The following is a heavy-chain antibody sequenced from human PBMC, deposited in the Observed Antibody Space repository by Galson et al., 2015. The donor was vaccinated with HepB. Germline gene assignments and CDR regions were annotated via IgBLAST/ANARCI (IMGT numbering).Heavy chain of an antibody. J-gene: IGHJ3*02. D-gene: IGHD4-17*01. V-gene: IGHV1-24*01. Sequence: SVKVSCKVSGYTLTELSMHWVRQAPGKGLERMGGFDPEDGETIYAQKFQGRVTMTEDTSTDTAYMELSSLRSEDTAVYYCATGFPRDFVGDSDAFDIWGQGTMVTVSS. CDR1: GYTLTELS. CDR2: FDPEDGET. CDR3: ATGFPRDFVGDSDAFDI.